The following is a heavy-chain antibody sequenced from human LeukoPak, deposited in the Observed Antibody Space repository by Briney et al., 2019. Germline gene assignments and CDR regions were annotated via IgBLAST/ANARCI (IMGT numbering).Heavy chain of an antibody. Sequence: ASVKVSCKASGGTFSSYTISWVRQAPGQGLEWMGRIIPILGIANYAQKFQGRVTITADKSTSTAYMELSSLRSEDTAVYYRARDEVGANGVDYWGQGTLVTVSS. CDR3: ARDEVGANGVDY. V-gene: IGHV1-69*04. D-gene: IGHD1-26*01. CDR2: IIPILGIA. J-gene: IGHJ4*02. CDR1: GGTFSSYT.